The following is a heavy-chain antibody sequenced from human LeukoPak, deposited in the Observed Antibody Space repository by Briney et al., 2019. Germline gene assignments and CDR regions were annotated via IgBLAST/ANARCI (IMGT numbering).Heavy chain of an antibody. Sequence: GGSLRLSCAASGFTFSDYYMSWIRQAPGKGLEWVSYISSSGSTIYYADSVKGRFTISRDNAKNSLYLQMNSLRAEDTAVYYCASMSARWQQLVGGMNAFDIWGQGTMVTVSS. CDR2: ISSSGSTI. CDR1: GFTFSDYY. D-gene: IGHD6-13*01. J-gene: IGHJ3*02. CDR3: ASMSARWQQLVGGMNAFDI. V-gene: IGHV3-11*01.